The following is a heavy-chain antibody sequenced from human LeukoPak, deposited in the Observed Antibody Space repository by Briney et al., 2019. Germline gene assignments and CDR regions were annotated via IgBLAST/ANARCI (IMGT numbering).Heavy chain of an antibody. J-gene: IGHJ4*02. Sequence: GGSLRLSCAGLTFRSYAMTWVRQAPGKGLEWVPGISGSGADAYYADSVRGRFTVSRDNSNSTLYLQMNSLRAEDTAVYYCVKDRVPNAIWWGQGTLVTVSS. CDR2: ISGSGADA. D-gene: IGHD2-2*01. CDR3: VKDRVPNAIW. V-gene: IGHV3-23*01. CDR1: GLTFRSYA.